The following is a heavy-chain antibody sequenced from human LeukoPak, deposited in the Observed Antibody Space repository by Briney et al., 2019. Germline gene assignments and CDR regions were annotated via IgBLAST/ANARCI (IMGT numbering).Heavy chain of an antibody. CDR2: IYSGGST. D-gene: IGHD5-12*01. CDR1: GFTVSSNY. J-gene: IGHJ4*02. Sequence: GGSLRLSCAASGFTVSSNYMSWVRQAPGKGLEWVSVIYSGGSTYYADSVKGRFTISRDNSKNPLYLQMNSLGAEDTAVYYCARGVYSGYDCDYWGQGTLVTVSS. CDR3: ARGVYSGYDCDY. V-gene: IGHV3-53*01.